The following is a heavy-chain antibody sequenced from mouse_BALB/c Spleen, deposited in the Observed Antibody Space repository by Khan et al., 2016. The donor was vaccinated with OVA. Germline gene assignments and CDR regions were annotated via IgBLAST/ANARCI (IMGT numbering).Heavy chain of an antibody. V-gene: IGHV1-4*01. CDR3: VRDGAYHRNDGWFAY. D-gene: IGHD2-14*01. CDR1: GYTFTSYT. J-gene: IGHJ3*01. Sequence: QVHVKQSGAELARPGASVKMSCKASGYTFTSYTIHWIKKRPGQGLEWIGYINPSNGYTNYNQKFRDKATLTPDKSSTTAYLQLSSLTSDDSAVYNCVRDGAYHRNDGWFAYWGQGTLVTVSA. CDR2: INPSNGYT.